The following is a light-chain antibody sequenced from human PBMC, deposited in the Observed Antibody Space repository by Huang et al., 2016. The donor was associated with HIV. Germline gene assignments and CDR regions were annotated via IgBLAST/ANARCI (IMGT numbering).Light chain of an antibody. Sequence: DIQMTQSPSSLSASVGARVTITCRASQGISNSLAWYQQQPGKSPKLLLYAASRLQSGVPSRFRGSGSWADYTLTITSLQPEDFATYYCQLYFATPRTFGQGTKVEIK. V-gene: IGKV1-NL1*01. CDR1: QGISNS. J-gene: IGKJ1*01. CDR2: AAS. CDR3: QLYFATPRT.